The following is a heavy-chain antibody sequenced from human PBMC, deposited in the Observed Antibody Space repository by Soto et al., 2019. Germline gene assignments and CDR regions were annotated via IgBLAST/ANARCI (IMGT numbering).Heavy chain of an antibody. D-gene: IGHD1-26*01. J-gene: IGHJ4*02. CDR3: ARDRHGRHCDY. CDR2: IWFDGSYK. Sequence: LRLSCVASGFTFSSHAMHWFRQVPGKGLERVAVIWFDGSYKYYGDSAKRRFTISRHNPKNTVYLQMNNQRAEDTAVYYCARDRHGRHCDYWGQGTLVTVST. V-gene: IGHV3-33*01. CDR1: GFTFSSHA.